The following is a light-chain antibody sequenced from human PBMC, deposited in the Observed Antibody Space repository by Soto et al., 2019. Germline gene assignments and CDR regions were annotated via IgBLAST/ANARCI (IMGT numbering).Light chain of an antibody. Sequence: QSALTQPASVSGSPGQSITISCTGTHSDVGGYNYVSWYQQHPGKAPKLMIYDVSNRPSGVSNRFSGSKSGNTASLTISGLQAEDEADYYCSSYTSSSTHYVFGTGTKVTVL. CDR2: DVS. J-gene: IGLJ1*01. V-gene: IGLV2-14*01. CDR3: SSYTSSSTHYV. CDR1: HSDVGGYNY.